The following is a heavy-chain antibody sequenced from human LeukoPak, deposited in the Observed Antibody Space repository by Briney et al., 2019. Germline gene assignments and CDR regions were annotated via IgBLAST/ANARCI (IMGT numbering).Heavy chain of an antibody. D-gene: IGHD3-22*01. CDR2: IYTSGST. V-gene: IGHV4-4*07. CDR1: GGSINSYY. J-gene: IGHJ4*02. Sequence: PSETLSLTCTVSGGSINSYYWSWIRQPAGKGLEWIGRIYTSGSTNYNPSLKSRVTMSVDTSKNQFSLKLSSVTAADTAVYYCAREFWYDSSGYWPDWGQGTLVTVSS. CDR3: AREFWYDSSGYWPD.